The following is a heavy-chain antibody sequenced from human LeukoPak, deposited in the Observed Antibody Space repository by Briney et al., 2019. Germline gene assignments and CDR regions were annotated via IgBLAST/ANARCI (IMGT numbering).Heavy chain of an antibody. V-gene: IGHV3-48*01. CDR1: GFTFSSYS. Sequence: GGSLRLSCAASGFTFSSYSMNWVRQAPGKGLEWVSYISSSSSTIYYADSVKGRFTISRDNAKNSLYLQTNSLRAEDTAVYYCARDAPDYGGKQYYFDYWGRGPLVTVSS. CDR2: ISSSSSTI. D-gene: IGHD4-23*01. J-gene: IGHJ4*02. CDR3: ARDAPDYGGKQYYFDY.